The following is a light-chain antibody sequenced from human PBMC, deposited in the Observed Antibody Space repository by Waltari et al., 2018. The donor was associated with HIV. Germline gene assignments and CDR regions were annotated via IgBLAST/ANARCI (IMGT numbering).Light chain of an antibody. CDR1: SSDVGLYNL. CDR3: CSYAGSFVV. V-gene: IGLV2-23*01. J-gene: IGLJ2*01. CDR2: EGS. Sequence: QSALTQPASVSGSPGQSTTISCTGTSSDVGLYNLVSWYQQYPGKAPKLMIYEGSKRPSGVSNRFSGSKSGNTASLTISGLQTEDEADYYCCSYAGSFVVFGGGTKLTVL.